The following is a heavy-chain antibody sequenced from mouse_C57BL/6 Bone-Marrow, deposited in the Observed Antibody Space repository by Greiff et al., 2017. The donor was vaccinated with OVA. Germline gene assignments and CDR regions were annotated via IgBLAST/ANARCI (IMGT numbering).Heavy chain of an antibody. Sequence: LVESGAELARPGASVKLSCKASGYTFTSYGISWVKQRTGQGLEWIGEIYPRSGNTYYNEKFKGKATLTADKSSSTAYMELRSLTSEDSAVYFCARSRFITTAYYYAMDYWGQGTSVTVSS. J-gene: IGHJ4*01. CDR1: GYTFTSYG. D-gene: IGHD1-1*01. V-gene: IGHV1-81*01. CDR3: ARSRFITTAYYYAMDY. CDR2: IYPRSGNT.